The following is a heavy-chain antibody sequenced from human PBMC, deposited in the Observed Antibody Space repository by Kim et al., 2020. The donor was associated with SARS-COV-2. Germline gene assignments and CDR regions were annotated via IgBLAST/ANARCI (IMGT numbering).Heavy chain of an antibody. Sequence: DPVKGRFTTSRDNSKNTLYLQMNSLRAEDTAVYYCAKDKAVAGTYYFDYWGQGTLVTVSS. V-gene: IGHV3-23*01. J-gene: IGHJ4*02. CDR3: AKDKAVAGTYYFDY. D-gene: IGHD6-19*01.